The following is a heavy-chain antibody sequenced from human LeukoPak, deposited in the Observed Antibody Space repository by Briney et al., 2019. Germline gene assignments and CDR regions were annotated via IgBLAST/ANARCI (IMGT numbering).Heavy chain of an antibody. CDR3: ARAPLVTSGY. CDR1: GFRFSSYE. J-gene: IGHJ4*02. CDR2: ISSSGSNI. D-gene: IGHD2-21*02. V-gene: IGHV3-48*03. Sequence: QPGESLRLSCAASGFRFSSYEMNWVRQAPGKGLEWVSYISSSGSNIYYADSVKGRFTISRDNAKKSLYLQMNSLRAEDTAVYYCARAPLVTSGYWGQGTLVTVSS.